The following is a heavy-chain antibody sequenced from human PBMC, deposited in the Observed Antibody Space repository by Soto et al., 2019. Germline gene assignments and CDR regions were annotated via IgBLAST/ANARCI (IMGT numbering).Heavy chain of an antibody. CDR1: GFTLSNYD. V-gene: IGHV3-11*01. J-gene: IGHJ4*02. CDR2: ISYSGSTI. Sequence: GGSLRLSCAASGFTLSNYDMSWIRQAPGKGLEWVSYISYSGSTIYYADSVKGRFTISRDNAKNSLYLQMNSLRAEDTAVYYCARDIPMLDYWGQGTLVTVSS. CDR3: ARDIPMLDY.